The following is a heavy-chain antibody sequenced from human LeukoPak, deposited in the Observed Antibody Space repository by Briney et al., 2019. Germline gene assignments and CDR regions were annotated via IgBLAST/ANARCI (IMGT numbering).Heavy chain of an antibody. J-gene: IGHJ4*02. CDR2: INPNNGAT. Sequence: ASVKVSCKASGYTFTGYYMHWVRQAPGQGLEWMGRINPNNGATNYAQKLQGRVAITGDTSISTAYMELSSLRSDDTAVYYCTRESGSYHGNDYWGQGTLVTVSS. V-gene: IGHV1-2*06. D-gene: IGHD1-26*01. CDR1: GYTFTGYY. CDR3: TRESGSYHGNDY.